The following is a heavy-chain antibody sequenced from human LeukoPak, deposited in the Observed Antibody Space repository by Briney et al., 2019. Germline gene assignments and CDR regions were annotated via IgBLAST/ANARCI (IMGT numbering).Heavy chain of an antibody. Sequence: SETLSLTCAVYAGSFSGYYWSWIRQPPGKGLEWIGEINHSGSTNYNPSLKSRVTISVDTSKNQFSLKLSSVTAADTAVYYCARHTQIRVGVEVDLYFDYWGQGTLVTVSS. D-gene: IGHD2-15*01. J-gene: IGHJ4*01. CDR1: AGSFSGYY. CDR3: ARHTQIRVGVEVDLYFDY. V-gene: IGHV4-34*01. CDR2: INHSGST.